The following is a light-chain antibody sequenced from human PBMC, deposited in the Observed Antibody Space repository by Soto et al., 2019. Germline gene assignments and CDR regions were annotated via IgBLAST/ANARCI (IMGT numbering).Light chain of an antibody. J-gene: IGKJ2*01. V-gene: IGKV1-5*03. Sequence: DIQLTQFPPTLSASLGDRVIITCRTSQDINGWLAWYRQKPGKAPNLLIYEASTLHTGVPCRFSGGASATDFALTISSLQPDDSGTFYCQQYNCDPYTFGQGTRLEIK. CDR2: EAS. CDR3: QQYNCDPYT. CDR1: QDINGW.